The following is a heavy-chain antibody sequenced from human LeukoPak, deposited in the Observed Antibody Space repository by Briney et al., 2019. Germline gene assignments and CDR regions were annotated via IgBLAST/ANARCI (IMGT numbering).Heavy chain of an antibody. CDR1: GGTFSSYA. D-gene: IGHD2-15*01. CDR2: INPNSGGT. CDR3: ARVPWQYCSGGSCYSDYFDY. V-gene: IGHV1-2*02. J-gene: IGHJ4*02. Sequence: ASVKVSCKASGGTFSSYAISWVRQAPGQGLEWMGWINPNSGGTNYAQKFQGRVTMTRDTSISTAYMELSRLRSDDTAVYYCARVPWQYCSGGSCYSDYFDYWGQGTLVTVSS.